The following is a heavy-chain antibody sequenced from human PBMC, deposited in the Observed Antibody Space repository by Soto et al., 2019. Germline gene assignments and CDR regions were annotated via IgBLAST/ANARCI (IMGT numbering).Heavy chain of an antibody. CDR2: IRSNADGGTI. V-gene: IGHV3-15*01. J-gene: IGHJ4*02. CDR3: AKSLIYYDSSGYYF. CDR1: GFTFSNAW. Sequence: GGSLRLSCAASGFTFSNAWMHWVRQGSGKGLEWVGRIRSNADGGTIAYAAPVKGRFIISRDDSKNTLFLQMNSLRAEDTAVYYCAKSLIYYDSSGYYFGGQGTLVTVSS. D-gene: IGHD3-22*01.